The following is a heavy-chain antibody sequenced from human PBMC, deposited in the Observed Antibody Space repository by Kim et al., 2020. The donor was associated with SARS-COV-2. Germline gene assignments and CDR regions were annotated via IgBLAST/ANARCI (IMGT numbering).Heavy chain of an antibody. CDR1: GINFRSYS. J-gene: IGHJ5*02. CDR2: ISFNINYI. Sequence: GGSLRLSCVASGINFRSYSMNWVRQAPGKGLEWVSSISFNINYILYADSVKGRFAISRDNAKNSLYLQMNSLRAEDTAVYYCARARIVGAPWFDPWGQGTLVTVSS. V-gene: IGHV3-21*01. CDR3: ARARIVGAPWFDP. D-gene: IGHD1-26*01.